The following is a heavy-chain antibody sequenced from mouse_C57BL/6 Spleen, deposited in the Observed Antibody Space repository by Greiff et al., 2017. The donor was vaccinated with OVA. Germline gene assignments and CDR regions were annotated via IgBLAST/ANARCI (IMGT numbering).Heavy chain of an antibody. Sequence: QVQLKESGPGLVAPSQSLSITCTVSGFSLTSYGVHWVRQPPGKGLEWLVVIWSDGSTTYNSALKSRLSISKDNSKSQVFLKMNSLQTDDTAMYYCARHYDGYYEDAMDYWGQGTSVTVSS. V-gene: IGHV2-6-1*01. CDR2: IWSDGST. CDR3: ARHYDGYYEDAMDY. CDR1: GFSLTSYG. D-gene: IGHD2-3*01. J-gene: IGHJ4*01.